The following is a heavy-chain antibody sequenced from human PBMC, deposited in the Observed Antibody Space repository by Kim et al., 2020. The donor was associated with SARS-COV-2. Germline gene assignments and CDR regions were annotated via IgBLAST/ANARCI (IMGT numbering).Heavy chain of an antibody. CDR1: GFIVSSNH. CDR3: ARGLAAAGVDY. CDR2: IYSGGST. J-gene: IGHJ4*02. V-gene: IGHV3-66*02. Sequence: GGSLRLSCAASGFIVSSNHMSWVRQAPGRGLEWVSVIYSGGSTYYADSVKGRFTISRDNSKNTVCLQMNSLRAEDTAVYYCARGLAAAGVDYWGQGSLVTVSS. D-gene: IGHD6-13*01.